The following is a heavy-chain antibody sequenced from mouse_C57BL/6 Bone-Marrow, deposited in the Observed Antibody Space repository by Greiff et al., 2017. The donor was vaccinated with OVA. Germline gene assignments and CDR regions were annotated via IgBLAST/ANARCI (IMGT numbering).Heavy chain of an antibody. Sequence: QVQLQQPGTALVKPGASVKLSCKASGYTFTSYWMHWVKQRPGQGLEWIGIINPSNGGTNSNEKFKSKATLTVAKSSSTAYMQLSSLTSEDAAVYYCARLSTAYFDYWGQGTTLTVSS. CDR1: GYTFTSYW. CDR3: ARLSTAYFDY. CDR2: INPSNGGT. V-gene: IGHV1-53*01. J-gene: IGHJ2*01. D-gene: IGHD1-2*01.